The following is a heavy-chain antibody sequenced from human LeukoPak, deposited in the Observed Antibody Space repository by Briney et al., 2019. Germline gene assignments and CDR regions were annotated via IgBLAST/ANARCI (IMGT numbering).Heavy chain of an antibody. J-gene: IGHJ4*02. CDR1: GYTFTSYD. CDR3: ARRADDYDSSCYQH. V-gene: IGHV1-8*01. Sequence: ASVKVSCKASGYTFTSYDINWVRQATGQGLEWMGWMNPNSGNSGYAQKFQGRVTMTRDTSITTAYMELSGLTSDDTAVHYCARRADDYDSSCYQHWGRGTLVTVSS. D-gene: IGHD3-22*01. CDR2: MNPNSGNS.